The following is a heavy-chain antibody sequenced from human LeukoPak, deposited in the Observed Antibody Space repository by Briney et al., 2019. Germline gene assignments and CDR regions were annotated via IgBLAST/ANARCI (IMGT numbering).Heavy chain of an antibody. CDR3: ARGKNYYGSGSYLF. V-gene: IGHV1-18*01. CDR1: GYTFTNYG. CDR2: ISGYNGKT. J-gene: IGHJ4*02. Sequence: ASVKVSCKASGYTFTNYGINWVRLAPGQGLEWMGWISGYNGKTNYAQKLQGRVTMTTDTSTTTAYMELSSLRSEDTAVYYCARGKNYYGSGSYLFWGQGTLVTVSS. D-gene: IGHD3-10*01.